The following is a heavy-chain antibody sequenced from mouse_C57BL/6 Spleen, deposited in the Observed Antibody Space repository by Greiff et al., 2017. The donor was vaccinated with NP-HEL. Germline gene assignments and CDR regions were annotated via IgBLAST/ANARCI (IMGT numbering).Heavy chain of an antibody. D-gene: IGHD2-4*01. J-gene: IGHJ2*01. CDR1: GYAFSSSW. V-gene: IGHV1-82*01. CDR3: ARDDYDGY. Sequence: VQLQQSGPELVKPGASVKISCKASGYAFSSSWMNWVKQRPGKGLEWIGRIYPGDGDTNYNGKFKGKATLTADKSSSTAYMQLSSLTSEDSAVYFGARDDYDGYWGQGTTLTVSS. CDR2: IYPGDGDT.